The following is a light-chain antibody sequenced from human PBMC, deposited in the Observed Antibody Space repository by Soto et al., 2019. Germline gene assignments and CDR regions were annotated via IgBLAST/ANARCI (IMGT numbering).Light chain of an antibody. CDR3: GTWDSSLSAVV. J-gene: IGLJ3*02. Sequence: QSVLSQPPSLSAAPGQKVTISCYGSNSNIENNFVSWFRQFPGAAPDLLIFDNSNRPSGIPDRFSGSKSGSSATLAISGLQVGDEAHYYCGTWDSSLSAVVFGTGTQLTVL. V-gene: IGLV1-51*01. CDR1: NSNIENNF. CDR2: DNS.